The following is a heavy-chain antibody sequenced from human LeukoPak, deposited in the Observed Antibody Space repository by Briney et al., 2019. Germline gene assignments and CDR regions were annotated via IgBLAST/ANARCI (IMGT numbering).Heavy chain of an antibody. V-gene: IGHV4-39*07. CDR3: ARDPPGRPFDY. J-gene: IGHJ4*02. CDR2: IYYSGST. CDR1: GGSISSSSYY. Sequence: PSETLSLTCTVSGGSISSSSYYWGWIRQPPGKGLEWIGSIYYSGSTYYNPSLKSRVTISVDTSKNQFSLKLSSVTAADPAVYYCARDPPGRPFDYWGQGTLVTVSS.